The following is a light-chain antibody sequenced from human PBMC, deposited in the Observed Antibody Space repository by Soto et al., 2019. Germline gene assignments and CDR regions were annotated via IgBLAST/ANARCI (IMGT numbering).Light chain of an antibody. J-gene: IGLJ2*01. CDR1: TSDVGGYNY. V-gene: IGLV2-8*01. CDR3: SSYAGSKNFIL. CDR2: EVN. Sequence: QSVLTQPPSAPGSPGQSVTISCTGTTSDVGGYNYVSWYQLHPGKVPKLIISEVNKRPSGVPDRFSGSKSGSTASLTVSGLQAEDEADYFCSSYAGSKNFILFGGGTKLTVL.